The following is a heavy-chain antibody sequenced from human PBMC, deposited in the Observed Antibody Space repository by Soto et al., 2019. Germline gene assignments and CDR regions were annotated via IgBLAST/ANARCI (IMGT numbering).Heavy chain of an antibody. J-gene: IGHJ4*02. D-gene: IGHD3-9*01. CDR1: GFPFSSYT. V-gene: IGHV3-21*06. CDR3: ARDRDWAFDY. CDR2: ISSSSTTI. Sequence: PGGSLRLSCAASGFPFSSYTMNWVRQAPGKGLEWVSSISSSSTTIYYADSVKGRFTVSRDNAQNSLFLVINSLRAEDTAVYYCARDRDWAFDYWGQGTLVTVSS.